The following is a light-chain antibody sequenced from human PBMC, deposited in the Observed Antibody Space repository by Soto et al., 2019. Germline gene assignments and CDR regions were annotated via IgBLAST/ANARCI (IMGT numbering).Light chain of an antibody. CDR3: QQYGHFPLT. J-gene: IGKJ4*01. Sequence: EIVLTQSPATLSLSPGERATLSCGTSQSVTSFLAWYQQKPGLAPRLVIFDASNRATGIPDRFSGSGSGTDFTLTIGRLEPVDFAVYYCQQYGHFPLTFGGGTKVELK. CDR2: DAS. CDR1: QSVTSF. V-gene: IGKV3D-20*01.